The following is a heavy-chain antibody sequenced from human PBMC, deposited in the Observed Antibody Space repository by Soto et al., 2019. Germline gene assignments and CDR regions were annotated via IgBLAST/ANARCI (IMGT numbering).Heavy chain of an antibody. D-gene: IGHD3-10*01. CDR2: ISSSSSYI. J-gene: IGHJ4*02. V-gene: IGHV3-21*01. CDR3: ARPGSQDYFDY. Sequence: EVQLVESGGGLVKPGGSLRLSCAASGFPFSSYSMNWFRQAPGKGLEWVSSISSSSSYIYYADSVKGRFTISRDNAKNSLYLQMNSLRAEDTAVYYCARPGSQDYFDYWGQGTLVTVSS. CDR1: GFPFSSYS.